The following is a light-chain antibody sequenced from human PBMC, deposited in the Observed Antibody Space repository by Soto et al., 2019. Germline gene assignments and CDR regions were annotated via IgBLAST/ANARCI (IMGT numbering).Light chain of an antibody. CDR1: QSVSSN. V-gene: IGKV3-15*01. J-gene: IGKJ1*01. CDR3: QQYDNWPQT. CDR2: GAS. Sequence: EIVMTQSPATLSVSPGERATLSCRASQSVSSNLALYQQKPGQAPRLLIYGASTRATGIPAGFSGSGSGTEFTLTISSLQSEDFAVYYCQQYDNWPQTFGQGTKVDIK.